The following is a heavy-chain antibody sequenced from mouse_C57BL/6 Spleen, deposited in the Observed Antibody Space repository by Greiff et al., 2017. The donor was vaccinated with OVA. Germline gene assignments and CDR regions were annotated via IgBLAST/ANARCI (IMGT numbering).Heavy chain of an antibody. CDR3: ARSSTTVVADY. V-gene: IGHV1-54*01. CDR2: INPGSGGT. CDR1: GYAFTNYL. J-gene: IGHJ2*01. Sequence: VKLMESGAELVRPGTSVKVSCKASGYAFTNYLIEWVKQRPGQGLEWIGVINPGSGGTNYNEKFKGKATLTADKSSSTAYMQLSSLTSEDSAVYFCARSSTTVVADYWGQGTTLTVSS. D-gene: IGHD1-1*01.